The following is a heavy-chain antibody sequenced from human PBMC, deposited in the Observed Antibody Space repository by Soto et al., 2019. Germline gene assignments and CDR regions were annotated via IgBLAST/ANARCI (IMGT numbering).Heavy chain of an antibody. CDR3: AKRITISGYGDYYYYGMDV. J-gene: IGHJ6*02. CDR1: GFTFKNYG. CDR2: ISHDGSQR. Sequence: QVQLVESGGGVVQPGRSRRLSCAASGFTFKNYGMFWVRQAPGTGLEWVALISHDGSQRFYADSVKGRFTISRDDSKNTVSLQMNSLRAEDTAIYHCAKRITISGYGDYYYYGMDVWGQGTTVIVSS. D-gene: IGHD3-3*01. V-gene: IGHV3-30*18.